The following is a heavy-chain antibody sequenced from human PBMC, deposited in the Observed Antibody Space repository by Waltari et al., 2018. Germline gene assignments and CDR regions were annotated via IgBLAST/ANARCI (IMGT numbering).Heavy chain of an antibody. CDR2: ISYDGSNK. CDR1: GFTFSSYA. Sequence: QVQLVESGGGVVQPGRSLRLSCAASGFTFSSYAMHWVRQAPGKGLEWVAVISYDGSNKHYADSVKGRFTISRENSKNTLDLQMNSRRAEGTAVYYCARDGLLWFGEFPQNYYGMDVWGQGTTVTVSS. J-gene: IGHJ6*02. V-gene: IGHV3-30*04. CDR3: ARDGLLWFGEFPQNYYGMDV. D-gene: IGHD3-10*01.